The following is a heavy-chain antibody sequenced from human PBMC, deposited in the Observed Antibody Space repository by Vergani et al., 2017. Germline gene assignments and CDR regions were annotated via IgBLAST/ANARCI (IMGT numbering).Heavy chain of an antibody. J-gene: IGHJ5*02. V-gene: IGHV4-39*01. D-gene: IGHD6-19*01. CDR1: FSSIIILNYY. Sequence: QLHLQESGPGLLNPSSTLSLTCSVSFSSIIILNYYFGFILHPPCKFLYLIASIYYIFIPYYNPSLNIRFTISLDTSKNQFSLKLSSVTAADTAVYFCARHSTVEWLVKLGWIDPWGQGILVTVSS. CDR3: ARHSTVEWLVKLGWIDP. CDR2: IYYIFIP.